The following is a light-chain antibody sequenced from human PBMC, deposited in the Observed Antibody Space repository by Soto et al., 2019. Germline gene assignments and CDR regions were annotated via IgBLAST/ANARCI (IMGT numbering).Light chain of an antibody. J-gene: IGKJ2*01. CDR1: QSVSSSY. Sequence: EIVLTQSPGTLSLSPGERATLSCRDSQSVSSSYLAWYQQKPGQAPRLLIYGASSRATGIPDRFSGSGSGTDFTLTISRLEPEDFAVYYCQQYGSSPLYTFGRGTKLEIK. CDR3: QQYGSSPLYT. CDR2: GAS. V-gene: IGKV3-20*01.